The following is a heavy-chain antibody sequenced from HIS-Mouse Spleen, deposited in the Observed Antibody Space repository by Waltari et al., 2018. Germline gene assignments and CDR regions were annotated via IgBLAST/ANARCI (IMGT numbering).Heavy chain of an antibody. CDR1: GFTFSSYG. V-gene: IGHV3-33*01. J-gene: IGHJ5*02. D-gene: IGHD2-2*02. Sequence: QVQLVESGGGVVQPGRSLRLSCAASGFTFSSYGMHWVRQAQAKGLEWVAVIWYDGSNKYYADSVKGRFTISRDNSKNTLYLQMNSLRAEDTAVYYCAREARYCSSTSCYTDFDPWGQGTLVTVSS. CDR2: IWYDGSNK. CDR3: AREARYCSSTSCYTDFDP.